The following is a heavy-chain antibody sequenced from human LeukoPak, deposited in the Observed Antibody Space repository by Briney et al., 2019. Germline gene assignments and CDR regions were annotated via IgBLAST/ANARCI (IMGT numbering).Heavy chain of an antibody. Sequence: PGGSLRLSCAASGFTFSSYAMSWVRQAPGKGLEWVSAISGSGGSTYYADSVKGRFTISRDNSKNTLYLQMNSLRAEDTAVYYCAKDYDFWSGYYSMLGAFDIWGQGTMVTVSS. J-gene: IGHJ3*02. CDR3: AKDYDFWSGYYSMLGAFDI. CDR2: ISGSGGST. D-gene: IGHD3-3*01. V-gene: IGHV3-23*01. CDR1: GFTFSSYA.